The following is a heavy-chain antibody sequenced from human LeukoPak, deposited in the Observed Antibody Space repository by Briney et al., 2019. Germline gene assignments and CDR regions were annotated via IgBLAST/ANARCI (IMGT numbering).Heavy chain of an antibody. D-gene: IGHD2-2*01. CDR1: GYSFTTYW. Sequence: GESLKISCKGSGYSFTTYWIGWVRQMPGKGLEWMGIISPADSDTRYSPSFQGQVTISADNSISTAYLQWSSLEASDTAMYYCARTSTYAEFDYWGQGSLVTVSS. J-gene: IGHJ4*02. V-gene: IGHV5-51*01. CDR3: ARTSTYAEFDY. CDR2: ISPADSDT.